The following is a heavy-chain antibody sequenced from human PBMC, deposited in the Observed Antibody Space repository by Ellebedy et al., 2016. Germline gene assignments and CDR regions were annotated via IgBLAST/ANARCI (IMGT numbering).Heavy chain of an antibody. Sequence: GGSLRLXXTASGFTFSSYGMHWVRQAPGKGLQWVAIIWYDGSYKYYADSVKGRFTISRDNSKNSLHLQMNSLRAEDTAVYYCVQTTLGVWGQGTLVTVSS. CDR3: VQTTLGV. CDR2: IWYDGSYK. CDR1: GFTFSSYG. J-gene: IGHJ4*02. D-gene: IGHD2/OR15-2a*01. V-gene: IGHV3-33*01.